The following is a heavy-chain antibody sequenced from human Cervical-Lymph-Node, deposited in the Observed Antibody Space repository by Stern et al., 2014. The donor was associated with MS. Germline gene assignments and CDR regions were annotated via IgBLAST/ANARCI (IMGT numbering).Heavy chain of an antibody. CDR1: GFTFSSYC. CDR2: ISYDGNHK. Sequence: QVQLVQSGGAVVQPGRSLRLSCAASGFTFSSYCMHWVRQAPGKGLEWVAVISYDGNHKYYAASVKVRFTISRYNSKNTLHLQMNSVTPDDTAIYYCARDYEDTSMLFDHWGQGTLVTVSS. J-gene: IGHJ4*02. D-gene: IGHD2-8*01. V-gene: IGHV3-30*03. CDR3: ARDYEDTSMLFDH.